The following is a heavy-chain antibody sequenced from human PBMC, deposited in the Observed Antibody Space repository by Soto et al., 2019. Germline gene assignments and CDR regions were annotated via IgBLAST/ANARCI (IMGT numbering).Heavy chain of an antibody. J-gene: IGHJ6*02. CDR3: ARTTYQLLEYYYYYGMDA. CDR2: IDWDDDK. Sequence: SGPTLVNPTQTLTLTCTFSGFSLSTSGMCVSWIRQPPGKALEWLALIDWDDDKYYSTSLKTRLTISKDTSKNQVVLTMTNMDPVDTATYYCARTTYQLLEYYYYYGMDAWGQGTTVTVSS. D-gene: IGHD2-2*01. CDR1: GFSLSTSGMC. V-gene: IGHV2-70*01.